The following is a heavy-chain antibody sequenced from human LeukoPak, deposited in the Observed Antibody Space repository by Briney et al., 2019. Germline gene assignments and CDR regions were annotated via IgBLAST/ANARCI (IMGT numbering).Heavy chain of an antibody. CDR3: ERIDPGYRSRGDH. Sequence: GGSLRLSCAASGFIFSSYAMSWVRQAPGKGLEWVSVIYSGGSTYYAESVKGRFTISRDNAKNPLHLQMNSLRTESTADYYCERIDPGYRSRGDHWGQGTLVTVSS. CDR1: GFIFSSYA. V-gene: IGHV3-53*05. CDR2: IYSGGST. J-gene: IGHJ4*02. D-gene: IGHD6-13*01.